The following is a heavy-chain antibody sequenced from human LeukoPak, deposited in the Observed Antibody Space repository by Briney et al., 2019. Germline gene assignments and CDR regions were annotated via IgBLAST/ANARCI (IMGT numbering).Heavy chain of an antibody. Sequence: GESLRLSCAASGFTFTTYWMSWVRQAPGKGLVWVSRINSDGINTSYADSVKGRFTISRDNAKNTLNLQMNSLRAEDTAVYYCARETIYSGYDSLDYWGQGTLVTVSS. J-gene: IGHJ4*02. CDR2: INSDGINT. CDR3: ARETIYSGYDSLDY. V-gene: IGHV3-74*01. CDR1: GFTFTTYW. D-gene: IGHD5-12*01.